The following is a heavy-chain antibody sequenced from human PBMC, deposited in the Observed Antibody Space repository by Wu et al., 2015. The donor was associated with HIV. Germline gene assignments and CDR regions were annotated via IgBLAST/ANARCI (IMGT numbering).Heavy chain of an antibody. J-gene: IGHJ4*02. V-gene: IGHV1-2*02. CDR1: GYTFTGYY. Sequence: VQLVQSGAEVNKPGASVKVSCKASGYTFTGYYMHWLRQAPGQGLEWMGWINPNSGGTNFAQKFQDRVTLTRDTSISTAYMEMSGLRSDDTAVYFCARDYYDVLTTYSHYFFDLWGPGNAGHRLL. D-gene: IGHD3-9*01. CDR2: INPNSGGT. CDR3: ARDYYDVLTTYSHYFFDL.